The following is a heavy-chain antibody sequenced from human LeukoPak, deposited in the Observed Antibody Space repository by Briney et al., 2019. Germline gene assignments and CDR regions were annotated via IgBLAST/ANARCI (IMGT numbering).Heavy chain of an antibody. CDR3: ASWNARTHSHDD. D-gene: IGHD1-1*01. CDR1: GESFSGYY. Sequence: SETLSLTCAVYGESFSGYYWSWIRQPPGKGLEWIGEINRNGTTNYNPSLKSRVTISIDTSKNQFSLKLTSVIATDSGIYYCASWNARTHSHDDWGQGTLVTVSS. CDR2: INRNGTT. V-gene: IGHV4-34*01. J-gene: IGHJ4*02.